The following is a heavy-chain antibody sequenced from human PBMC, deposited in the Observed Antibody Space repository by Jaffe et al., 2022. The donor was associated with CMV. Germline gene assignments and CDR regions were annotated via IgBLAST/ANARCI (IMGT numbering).Heavy chain of an antibody. V-gene: IGHV4-34*01. CDR1: GGSFSGYY. Sequence: QVQLQQWGAGLLKPSETLSLTCAVYGGSFSGYYWSWIRQPPGKGLEWIGEINHSGSTNYNPSLKSRVTISVDTSKNQFSLKLSSVTAADTAVYYCARWSDWYYYYYGMDVWGQGTTVTVSS. CDR3: ARWSDWYYYYYGMDV. J-gene: IGHJ6*02. CDR2: INHSGST. D-gene: IGHD3-9*01.